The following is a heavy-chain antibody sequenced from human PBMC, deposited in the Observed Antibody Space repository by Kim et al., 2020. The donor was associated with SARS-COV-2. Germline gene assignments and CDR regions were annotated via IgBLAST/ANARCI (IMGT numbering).Heavy chain of an antibody. V-gene: IGHV4-39*02. Sequence: SETLSLTCSVSGDSLTTSSYYWGWIRQSPGKGLEWIGSIYYSGNTYYNPSLESRVSISMDTSKNLYSLIVRSVTAAASAVYYCARDTASTVLVGMDVWGQGTTVIVSS. CDR3: ARDTASTVLVGMDV. D-gene: IGHD2-8*01. CDR1: GDSLTTSSYY. CDR2: IYYSGNT. J-gene: IGHJ6*02.